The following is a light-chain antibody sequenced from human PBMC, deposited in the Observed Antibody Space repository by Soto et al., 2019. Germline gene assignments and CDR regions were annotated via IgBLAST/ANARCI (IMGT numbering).Light chain of an antibody. Sequence: DIQMTQSPSTLSASVGDRVTITCRASQSISSWLAWYQQKPGKAPKLLIYKASSLESGVPSRFSGSGSGTEFTLTISCLQPDDFATYYCQQYNSYSQTFGQGTKVEIK. CDR2: KAS. CDR3: QQYNSYSQT. V-gene: IGKV1-5*03. J-gene: IGKJ1*01. CDR1: QSISSW.